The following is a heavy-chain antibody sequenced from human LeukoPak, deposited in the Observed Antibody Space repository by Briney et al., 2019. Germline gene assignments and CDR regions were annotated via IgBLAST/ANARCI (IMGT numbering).Heavy chain of an antibody. Sequence: ASVKVSCKASGYTFTSYDINWVRQATGQGLEWVGRMNPNSGVTDYAQKFQGRVTMTRDTSISTAYMELSRLRSDDTAVYYCARRDYDSSGYNYWGQGTLVTVSS. V-gene: IGHV1-2*06. J-gene: IGHJ4*02. D-gene: IGHD3-22*01. CDR2: MNPNSGVT. CDR1: GYTFTSYD. CDR3: ARRDYDSSGYNY.